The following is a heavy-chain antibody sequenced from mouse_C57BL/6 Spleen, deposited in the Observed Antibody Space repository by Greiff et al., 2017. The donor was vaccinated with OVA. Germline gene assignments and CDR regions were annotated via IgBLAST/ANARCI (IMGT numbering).Heavy chain of an antibody. J-gene: IGHJ2*01. D-gene: IGHD1-1*01. CDR1: GYTFTDYY. CDR3: AREYYGSSYFDY. Sequence: EVQLHQSGPELVKPGASVKISCKASGYTFTDYYMNWVKQSPGKSLEWIGDINPNNGGTSYNQKFKGKATLTVDKSSSTAYMELRSLTSEDSAVYYCAREYYGSSYFDYWGQGTTRTVSS. CDR2: INPNNGGT. V-gene: IGHV1-26*01.